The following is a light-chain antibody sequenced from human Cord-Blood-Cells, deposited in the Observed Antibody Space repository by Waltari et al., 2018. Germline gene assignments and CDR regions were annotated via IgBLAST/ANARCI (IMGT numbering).Light chain of an antibody. CDR1: QSLSRY. Sequence: DIQMTQSRCSLSATVGERVIITCRPSQSLSRYVNWYQQIPGKAPKHLIYAASSLQSGVPSRFTGIGTWTVFTLTISCLQPEDFGTYYCQHNYSTPPTFGQRTKVEIK. CDR2: AAS. V-gene: IGKV1-39*01. J-gene: IGKJ1*01. CDR3: QHNYSTPPT.